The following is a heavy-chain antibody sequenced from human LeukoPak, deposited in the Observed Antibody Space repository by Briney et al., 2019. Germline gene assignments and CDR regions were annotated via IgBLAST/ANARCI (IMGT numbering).Heavy chain of an antibody. D-gene: IGHD1-26*01. V-gene: IGHV3-23*01. CDR3: ATVPYTGSYSYFDF. CDR1: GFTFSSYA. CDR2: ISGSGGST. Sequence: QPGGSLRLSCAASGFTFSSYAMSWVRQAPGKGLEWVSAISGSGGSTYYADSVKGRFTISRDNSKNTLYLQMNSLRAEDTALYYCATVPYTGSYSYFDFWGQGTLVTVSS. J-gene: IGHJ4*02.